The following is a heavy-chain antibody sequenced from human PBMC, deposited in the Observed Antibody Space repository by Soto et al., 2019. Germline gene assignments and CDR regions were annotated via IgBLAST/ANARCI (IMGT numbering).Heavy chain of an antibody. Sequence: PSETLSLTCAVYGGPFSNNYWTWFSQPPGKGLEWIGEISPSGTTKYIPSLKSRGTISVDTSRKQFFLKVTSVSAADTAVYYCATSLWFGTQPEIWGPGTLVTVS. J-gene: IGHJ4*02. V-gene: IGHV4-34*01. D-gene: IGHD3-10*01. CDR3: ATSLWFGTQPEI. CDR2: ISPSGTT. CDR1: GGPFSNNY.